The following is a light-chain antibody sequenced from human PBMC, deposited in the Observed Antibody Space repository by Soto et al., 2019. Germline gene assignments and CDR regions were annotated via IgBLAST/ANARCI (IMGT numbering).Light chain of an antibody. V-gene: IGKV1-27*01. CDR1: QGISNY. Sequence: DIQMTQSPSSLSASVGDRVTITCRASQGISNYLAWYQQKPGKVPKLLIYAASTLQSGVPSRFSGSGSGTGFTLTIGRLQPEVVATYYCQRYNSAPLTFGGGTRVEIK. CDR2: AAS. J-gene: IGKJ4*01. CDR3: QRYNSAPLT.